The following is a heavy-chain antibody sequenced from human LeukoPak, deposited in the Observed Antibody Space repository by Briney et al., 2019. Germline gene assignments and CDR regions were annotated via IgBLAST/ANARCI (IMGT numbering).Heavy chain of an antibody. CDR3: ARDAHCTGIACYSPYNWFDP. Sequence: SETLSLTCTVSGGSISSYYWSWIRQPPGKGLEWIGYIYYSGSTNYNPSLKSRVTISVDTSKNQFSLKLSSVTAADTATYYCARDAHCTGIACYSPYNWFDPWGQGTLVTVSS. V-gene: IGHV4-59*12. D-gene: IGHD2-15*01. CDR2: IYYSGST. J-gene: IGHJ5*02. CDR1: GGSISSYY.